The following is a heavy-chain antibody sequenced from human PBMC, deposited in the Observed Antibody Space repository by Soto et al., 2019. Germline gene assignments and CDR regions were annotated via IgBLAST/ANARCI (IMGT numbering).Heavy chain of an antibody. CDR2: ISYDGSDK. V-gene: IGHV3-30*18. J-gene: IGHJ4*02. CDR3: AKDNPAVDS. Sequence: QVQLVESGGGVVQPGRSLRLSCAASGFTFSSYGMHWVRQAPGKGLEWVAIISYDGSDKYYADSVKGRCTISRDSSKNTVYLEMNSLTTEDTAGYFCAKDNPAVDSWGQGTLVTVSS. CDR1: GFTFSSYG.